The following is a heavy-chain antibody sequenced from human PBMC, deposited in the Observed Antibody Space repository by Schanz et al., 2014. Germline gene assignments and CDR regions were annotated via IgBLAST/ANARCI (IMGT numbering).Heavy chain of an antibody. J-gene: IGHJ4*02. Sequence: QVQLQESGPGLVKPSETLSLTCTVSGGSISNYYWSWIRQPPGKGLEWIGNIYYTGTTYYTPSLKGRFSISVAPSKTQFPPKLTSVPAADTAVFYCAREWSSFDYWGQGALVSVSS. CDR1: GGSISNYY. V-gene: IGHV4-59*04. CDR2: IYYTGTT. CDR3: AREWSSFDY. D-gene: IGHD3-10*01.